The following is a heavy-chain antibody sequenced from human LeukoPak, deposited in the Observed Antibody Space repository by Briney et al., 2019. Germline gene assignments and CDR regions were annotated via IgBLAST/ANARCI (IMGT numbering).Heavy chain of an antibody. J-gene: IGHJ3*02. CDR1: GYTLTELS. Sequence: ASVKVSCKVSGYTLTELSMHWVRQAPGKGLEWMGGFDPEDGETIYAQKFQGRVTMTEDTSTDTAYMELSSLRSEDTAVYYCATDRGYGDHDVFDIWGQGTMVTVSS. CDR2: FDPEDGET. D-gene: IGHD4-17*01. V-gene: IGHV1-24*01. CDR3: ATDRGYGDHDVFDI.